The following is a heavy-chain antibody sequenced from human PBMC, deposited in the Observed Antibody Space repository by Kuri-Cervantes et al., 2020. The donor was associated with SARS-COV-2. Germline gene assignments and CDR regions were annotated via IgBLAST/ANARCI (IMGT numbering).Heavy chain of an antibody. J-gene: IGHJ6*02. CDR2: ISSSSTSI. D-gene: IGHD2-2*01. V-gene: IGHV3-48*01. Sequence: GGSLRLSCAASGFTFSSYSMNWVRQAPGKGLEWVSYISSSSTSIYYADSVKGRFTISRDNSKNTLYLQMNSLRAEDTAVYYCAKGGSPYCSSTSCYHSDYYYGMDVWGQGTTVTVSS. CDR1: GFTFSSYS. CDR3: AKGGSPYCSSTSCYHSDYYYGMDV.